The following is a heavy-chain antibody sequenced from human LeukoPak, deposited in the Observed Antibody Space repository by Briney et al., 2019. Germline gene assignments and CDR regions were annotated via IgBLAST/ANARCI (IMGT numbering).Heavy chain of an antibody. Sequence: PGGSLRLSCAASGFTFSSYGMHWVRQAPGKGLEWVAVISYDGSNKYYADSVKGRFTISRDNSKNTLYLQMNSLRAEDTAVYYCAKPVAGDYFDHWGQGTLVTVPS. D-gene: IGHD6-19*01. CDR2: ISYDGSNK. J-gene: IGHJ4*02. V-gene: IGHV3-30*18. CDR3: AKPVAGDYFDH. CDR1: GFTFSSYG.